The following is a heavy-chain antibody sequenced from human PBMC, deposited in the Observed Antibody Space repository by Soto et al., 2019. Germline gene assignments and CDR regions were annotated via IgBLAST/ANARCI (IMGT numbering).Heavy chain of an antibody. CDR1: GYSFSTYW. V-gene: IGHV5-51*01. D-gene: IGHD1-26*01. CDR2: IYPGDSDT. J-gene: IGHJ5*02. Sequence: GESLKISCKGSGYSFSTYWIGWVRQMPGKGLEWMGIIYPGDSDTRYNPSFQGQVTISADKSISTAYLQWSSLKASDTAMYYCAKNAEEKVGSTGWFDPWGQGTLVTFSS. CDR3: AKNAEEKVGSTGWFDP.